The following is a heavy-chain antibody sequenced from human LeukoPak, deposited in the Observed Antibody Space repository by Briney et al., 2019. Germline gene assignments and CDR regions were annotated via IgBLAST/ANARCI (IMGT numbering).Heavy chain of an antibody. CDR2: INPSGGST. J-gene: IGHJ4*02. Sequence: GASVKVSCKASGYTFTSYYMHWVRQAPGQGPEWMGIINPSGGSTSYAQKFQGRVTMTRDTSTSTVYMELSSLRSEDTAVYYCARIPGPPKYDILTGYYTDDYWGQGTLVTVSS. CDR1: GYTFTSYY. CDR3: ARIPGPPKYDILTGYYTDDY. V-gene: IGHV1-46*01. D-gene: IGHD3-9*01.